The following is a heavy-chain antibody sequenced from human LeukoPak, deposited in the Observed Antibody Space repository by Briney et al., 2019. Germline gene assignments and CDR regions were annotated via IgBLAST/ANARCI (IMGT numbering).Heavy chain of an antibody. CDR3: ARPNTGYSRRHAFDI. V-gene: IGHV1-18*01. J-gene: IGHJ3*02. Sequence: ASVKVSCKASGHTFTSYGISWVRQAPGQGLEWMGWINTYNGNTNYAQKLQGRVTTTTDTSTTTAYMELRSLRSDDTAVYYCARPNTGYSRRHAFDIWGQGTMVTVSS. CDR1: GHTFTSYG. CDR2: INTYNGNT. D-gene: IGHD6-13*01.